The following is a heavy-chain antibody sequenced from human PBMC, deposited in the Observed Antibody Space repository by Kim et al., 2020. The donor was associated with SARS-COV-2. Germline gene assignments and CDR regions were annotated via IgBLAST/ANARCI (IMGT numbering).Heavy chain of an antibody. J-gene: IGHJ4*02. CDR3: AKSQLGAAAGFEY. CDR2: ISWNSGSI. CDR1: GFTFDDYA. Sequence: GGSLRLSCAASGFTFDDYAMHWVRQAPGKGLEWVSGISWNSGSIGYADSVKGRFTISRDNAKNSLYLQMNSLRAEDTALYYCAKSQLGAAAGFEYSSQGTLVTDSS. D-gene: IGHD6-13*01. V-gene: IGHV3-9*01.